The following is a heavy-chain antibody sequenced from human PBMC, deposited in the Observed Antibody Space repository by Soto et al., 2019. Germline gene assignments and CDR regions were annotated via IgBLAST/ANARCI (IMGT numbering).Heavy chain of an antibody. D-gene: IGHD2-15*01. V-gene: IGHV3-30-3*01. CDR1: GFTFSSYA. CDR2: ISYDGSNK. J-gene: IGHJ4*02. Sequence: QVQLVESGGGVVQPGRSLRLSCAASGFTFSSYAMHWVRQAPGKGLEWVAVISYDGSNKYYADSVKGRFTISRDNSKNTLYLQMNGLRAEDTAVYYCARDNGWSQPDYWGQGTLVTVSS. CDR3: ARDNGWSQPDY.